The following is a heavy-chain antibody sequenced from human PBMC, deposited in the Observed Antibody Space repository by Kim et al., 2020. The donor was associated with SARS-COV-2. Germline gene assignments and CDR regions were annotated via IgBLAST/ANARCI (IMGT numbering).Heavy chain of an antibody. CDR2: TYYRSRWYN. D-gene: IGHD3-10*01. CDR1: GDNVSNNSAA. J-gene: IGHJ3*02. Sequence: SQTLSLTCAISGDNVSNNSAAWHWIRQSPSRGLEWLGRTYYRSRWYNDYAVSVESRITINPDTSKNQFSLQLNSVTPEDTAVYYCTRIDITMVRAVIMFGAFETWGQGTMVTVSS. CDR3: TRIDITMVRAVIMFGAFET. V-gene: IGHV6-1*01.